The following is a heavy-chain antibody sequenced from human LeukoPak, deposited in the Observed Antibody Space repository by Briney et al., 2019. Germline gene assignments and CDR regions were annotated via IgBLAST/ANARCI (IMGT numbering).Heavy chain of an antibody. CDR1: GGSISPYY. V-gene: IGHV4-59*08. CDR3: ARHAVYAGSGWSFDY. J-gene: IGHJ4*02. Sequence: SETLSLTCTVSGGSISPYYWSWIRQPPGKGLEWIGYIYYSGSGSTNHNPALKSRVTISVDTSKNQFSLTLSSVTAADTAVYYCARHAVYAGSGWSFDYWGKGTLVTVS. D-gene: IGHD6-19*01. CDR2: IYYSGSGST.